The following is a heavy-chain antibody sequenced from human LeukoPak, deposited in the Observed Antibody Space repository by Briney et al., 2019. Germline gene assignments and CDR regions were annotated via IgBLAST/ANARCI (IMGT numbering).Heavy chain of an antibody. CDR2: IRYDGSNK. CDR3: AKDPGIAVAGYFAY. J-gene: IGHJ4*02. Sequence: PGGTLRLSCAASGFTFSSYGMHWVRQAPGKGLEWVAFIRYDGSNKSYADSVKGRFTISRDNSKNPLYLQMNSLRAEDTAVYYCAKDPGIAVAGYFAYWGQGTLVTVSS. V-gene: IGHV3-30*02. D-gene: IGHD6-19*01. CDR1: GFTFSSYG.